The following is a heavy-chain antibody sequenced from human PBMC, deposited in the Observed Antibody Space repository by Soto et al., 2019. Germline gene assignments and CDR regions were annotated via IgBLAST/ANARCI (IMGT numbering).Heavy chain of an antibody. CDR1: VGTLSADY. CDR3: AKLAGYCSGNSCHGDYAMDV. V-gene: IGHV4-34*08. D-gene: IGHD2-2*01. CDR2: ISHSGRT. J-gene: IGHJ6*02. Sequence: SETLYLTCAVYVGTLSADYWTWIRQPPGKGREWIGEISHSGRTDYNPSLKSRVTISVDTSKNQFSLKLSSVTAADTAVYYCAKLAGYCSGNSCHGDYAMDVWGQGTTVTVSS.